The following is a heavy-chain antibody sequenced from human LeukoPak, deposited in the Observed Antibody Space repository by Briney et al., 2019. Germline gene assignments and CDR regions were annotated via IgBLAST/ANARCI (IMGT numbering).Heavy chain of an antibody. CDR3: ATGDSSGWYDHWFDP. Sequence: GASVKVSCKASGYTFTSYYMHWVRQAPGQGLEWMEIINPSGGSTSYAQKFQGRVTMTRDTSTSTVYMELSSLRSEDTAVYYCATGDSSGWYDHWFDPWGQGTLVTVSS. CDR2: INPSGGST. V-gene: IGHV1-46*01. D-gene: IGHD6-19*01. J-gene: IGHJ5*02. CDR1: GYTFTSYY.